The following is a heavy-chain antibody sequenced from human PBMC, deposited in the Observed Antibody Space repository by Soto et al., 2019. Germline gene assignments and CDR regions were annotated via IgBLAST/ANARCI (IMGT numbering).Heavy chain of an antibody. V-gene: IGHV4-59*01. D-gene: IGHD3-22*01. CDR1: GGSISSYY. Sequence: GTLSLTCTVSGGSISSYYWSWIRQPPGKGLEWIGYIYYSGSTNYNPSLKSRVTISVDTSKNQFSLKLSSVTAADTAVYYCARMIYYDSSGLDAFDIWGQGTMVTVSS. CDR2: IYYSGST. CDR3: ARMIYYDSSGLDAFDI. J-gene: IGHJ3*02.